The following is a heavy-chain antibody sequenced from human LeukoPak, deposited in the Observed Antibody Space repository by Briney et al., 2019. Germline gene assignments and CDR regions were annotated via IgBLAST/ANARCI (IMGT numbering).Heavy chain of an antibody. CDR3: AKDLPRRGYCSGGSCYSQNHYGMDV. D-gene: IGHD2-15*01. CDR2: ISRSGSNT. J-gene: IGHJ6*02. Sequence: PGGSLRLSCAASGFTFSTYSMNWVRQAPGKGLEWVSGISRSGSNTYYADSVKGRFTISRDNSKNTVYLQMNSLRAEDTAVYYCAKDLPRRGYCSGGSCYSQNHYGMDVWGQGTTVTVSS. V-gene: IGHV3-23*01. CDR1: GFTFSTYS.